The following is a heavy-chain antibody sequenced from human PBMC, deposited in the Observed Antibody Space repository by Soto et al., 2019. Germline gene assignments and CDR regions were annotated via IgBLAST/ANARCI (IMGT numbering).Heavy chain of an antibody. D-gene: IGHD6-25*01. V-gene: IGHV5-51*01. J-gene: IGHJ4*02. Sequence: PGESLKISCQGSGYRFTSSWIGWVRQMPGKGLEWLGNVYPSDSDVRYSPSFEGRVTISADNSINTAYLHLLNLKASDTAIYYCTKRATSHIDSRGQGPRVTVSS. CDR1: GYRFTSSW. CDR2: VYPSDSDV. CDR3: TKRATSHIDS.